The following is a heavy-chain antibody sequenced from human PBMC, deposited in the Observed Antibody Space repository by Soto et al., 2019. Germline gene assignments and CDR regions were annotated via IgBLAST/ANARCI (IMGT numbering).Heavy chain of an antibody. CDR3: ARVLRYYDSSGYYYGYYFDY. CDR1: GGSISSGGCY. J-gene: IGHJ4*02. D-gene: IGHD3-22*01. Sequence: SEILSLTCTVSGGSISSGGCYWSWIRQHPGKGLEWIGYIYYSGSTYYNPTLKSRVTIPVDTSKNQFSLKLSSVTAADTAVYYCARVLRYYDSSGYYYGYYFDYWGQGTLVTVSS. V-gene: IGHV4-31*03. CDR2: IYYSGST.